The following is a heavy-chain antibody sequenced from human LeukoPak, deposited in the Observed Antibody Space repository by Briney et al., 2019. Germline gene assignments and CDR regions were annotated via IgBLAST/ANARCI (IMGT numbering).Heavy chain of an antibody. CDR2: IYYSGST. Sequence: SETLSLTCTVSGGSISSYYWSWIRQPPGKGLGWFGYIYYSGSTNYNPSLKSRVTISVDTSKNQFSLKLSSVTAADTAVYYCARWGDIVVVPAAIAGKRNYYYYYGMDVWGQGTTVTVSS. V-gene: IGHV4-59*01. CDR1: GGSISSYY. CDR3: ARWGDIVVVPAAIAGKRNYYYYYGMDV. J-gene: IGHJ6*02. D-gene: IGHD2-2*02.